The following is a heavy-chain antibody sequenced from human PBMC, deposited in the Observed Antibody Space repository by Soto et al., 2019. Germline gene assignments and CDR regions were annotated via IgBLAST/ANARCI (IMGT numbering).Heavy chain of an antibody. CDR1: GFTFSSYG. D-gene: IGHD2-15*01. V-gene: IGHV3-33*01. Sequence: QVQLVESGGGVVQPGRSLRLSCAASGFTFSSYGMHWVRQAPGKGLERVAIIWHDGSNKYYADSVKGRFTISRDNSKNSVFLQMNSLRAEDTAMYYCAREEGVVARAFDYWGQGTLVTVSS. CDR3: AREEGVVARAFDY. J-gene: IGHJ4*02. CDR2: IWHDGSNK.